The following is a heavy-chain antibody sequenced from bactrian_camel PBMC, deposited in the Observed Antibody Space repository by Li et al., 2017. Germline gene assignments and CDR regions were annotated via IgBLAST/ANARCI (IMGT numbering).Heavy chain of an antibody. Sequence: QVQLVESGGGSVQAGESLRLSCAAPGYSISRYCMGWFRQAPGKGLEWVSSIYSDGTNRGYADSVQGRFTISRTNASYTVYLQMNSLKSEDTALYYCATSYCSGGDCYIDFAYWGQGTQVTVS. D-gene: IGHD2*01. V-gene: IGHV3-2*01. CDR1: GYSISRYC. CDR2: IYSDGTNR. J-gene: IGHJ6*01. CDR3: ATSYCSGGDCYIDFAY.